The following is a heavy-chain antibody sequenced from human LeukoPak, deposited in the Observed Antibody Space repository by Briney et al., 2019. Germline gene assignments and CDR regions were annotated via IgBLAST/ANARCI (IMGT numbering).Heavy chain of an antibody. J-gene: IGHJ4*02. CDR2: IIPIFATA. CDR1: GGTFSNLG. V-gene: IGHV1-69*01. D-gene: IGHD2-15*01. CDR3: TRGEDYVVEVTATTWTLFDY. Sequence: SVTVSCTASGGTFSNLGISWVRQAPGHGLGWMGGIIPIFATATYTQKFQGRVTITADDATSTAYMELRSLRSDDTAVYYCTRGEDYVVEVTATTWTLFDYWGQGTLVTVSS.